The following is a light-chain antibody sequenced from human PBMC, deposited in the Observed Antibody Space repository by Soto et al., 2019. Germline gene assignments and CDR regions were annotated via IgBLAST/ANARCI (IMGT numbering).Light chain of an antibody. CDR1: QYMTRTY. V-gene: IGKV3-20*01. J-gene: IGKJ2*01. Sequence: EIVLMQSPGTLSLSPGERATLSCRASQYMTRTYIAWYQQKPGQAPRLLIYAASNRATGIPDKFSGSGSGADYSLTNSRLEPEDSAVYYCHQYDKAPQTFGQGTKVEIK. CDR2: AAS. CDR3: HQYDKAPQT.